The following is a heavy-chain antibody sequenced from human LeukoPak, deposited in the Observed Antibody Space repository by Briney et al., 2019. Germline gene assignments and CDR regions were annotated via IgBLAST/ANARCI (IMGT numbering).Heavy chain of an antibody. CDR2: IYTSGST. Sequence: SETLSLTCTVSGGSISRYYWSWIRQPAGKGLEWIGRIYTSGSTNYNPSLKSRVTMSVDTSKNQFSLKLSSVAAADTAVYYCARGHLRGATRTFDPWGQGTTVTVSS. CDR3: ARGHLRGATRTFDP. J-gene: IGHJ6*02. CDR1: GGSISRYY. V-gene: IGHV4-4*07. D-gene: IGHD1-26*01.